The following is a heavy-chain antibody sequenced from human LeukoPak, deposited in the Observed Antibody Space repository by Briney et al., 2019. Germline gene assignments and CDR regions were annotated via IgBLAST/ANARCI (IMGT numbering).Heavy chain of an antibody. D-gene: IGHD5-24*01. J-gene: IGHJ3*02. CDR1: GYSFTSYW. CDR3: ARLDDGDGYNWGAFDI. V-gene: IGHV5-51*01. CDR2: IYPGDSDT. Sequence: AGESLKISCKGSGYSFTSYWIGWVRQMPGKGLEWMGIIYPGDSDTRYSPSFQGQVTISADKSISTAYLQWSSLKASDTAMYYCARLDDGDGYNWGAFDIWGQGTMVTVSS.